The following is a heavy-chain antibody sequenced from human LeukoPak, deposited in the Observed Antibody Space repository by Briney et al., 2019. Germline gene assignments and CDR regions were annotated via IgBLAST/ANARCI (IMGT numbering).Heavy chain of an antibody. D-gene: IGHD3-22*01. V-gene: IGHV1-69*13. CDR2: IIPIFGTA. CDR3: ASYYYDSSGYYSEFSFDY. Sequence: SVKVSCKASGGTFSSYAISWVRQAPGQGLEWMGGIIPIFGTANYAQKFQGGVTITADESTSTAYMELSSLRSEDTAVYYCASYYYDSSGYYSEFSFDYWGQGTLVTVSS. CDR1: GGTFSSYA. J-gene: IGHJ4*02.